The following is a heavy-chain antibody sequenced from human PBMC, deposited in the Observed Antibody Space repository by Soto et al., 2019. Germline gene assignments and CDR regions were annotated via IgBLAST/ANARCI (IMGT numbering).Heavy chain of an antibody. V-gene: IGHV3-23*01. J-gene: IGHJ5*02. CDR1: GFTFSSYA. CDR3: AKDSGGMTTVTRGDWFDP. D-gene: IGHD4-17*01. Sequence: EVQLLESGGGLVQPGGSLRLSCAASGFTFSSYAMSWVRQAPGKGLEWVSAISGSGGSTYYADSVKGRFTISRDNSKNTLYLQMNSLRAEDTAVYYCAKDSGGMTTVTRGDWFDPWGQGTLVTVSS. CDR2: ISGSGGST.